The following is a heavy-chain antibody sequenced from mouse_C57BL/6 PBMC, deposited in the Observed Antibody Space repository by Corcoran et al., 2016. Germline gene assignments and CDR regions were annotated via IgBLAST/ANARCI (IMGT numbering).Heavy chain of an antibody. CDR3: AREYYGSIYWYFDV. Sequence: EVQLQQSGPVLVKPGASVKMSCKASGYTFTDYYMNWVKQSHGKSLEWIGVINPYNGGTSYNQKFKGKATLTVDKSSSTAYMELNSLTSEDSAVYYCAREYYGSIYWYFDVWGTGTTVTVSS. D-gene: IGHD1-1*01. J-gene: IGHJ1*03. CDR2: INPYNGGT. CDR1: GYTFTDYY. V-gene: IGHV1-19*01.